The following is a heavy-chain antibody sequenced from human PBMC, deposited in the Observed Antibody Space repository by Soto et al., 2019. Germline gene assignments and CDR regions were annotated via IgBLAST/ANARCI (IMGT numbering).Heavy chain of an antibody. CDR3: ARDRVYYDSSGYYGFDY. J-gene: IGHJ4*02. CDR2: INHSGST. D-gene: IGHD3-22*01. Sequence: PSETLSLTCAVYGGSFSGYYWSWIRQPPGKGLEWIGEINHSGSTNYNPSLKSRVTISVDTSKNQFSLKLSSVTAADTAVYYCARDRVYYDSSGYYGFDYWGQGTLVTVSS. V-gene: IGHV4-34*01. CDR1: GGSFSGYY.